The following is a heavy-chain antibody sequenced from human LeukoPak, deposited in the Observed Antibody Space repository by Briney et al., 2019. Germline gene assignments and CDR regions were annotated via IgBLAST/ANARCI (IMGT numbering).Heavy chain of an antibody. J-gene: IGHJ4*02. CDR1: GFTFSSYA. CDR3: ARGSGYYPYFDY. D-gene: IGHD3-3*01. CDR2: ISGSGGST. V-gene: IGHV3-23*01. Sequence: GGSLGLSCAASGFTFSSYAMSWVRQAPGKGLEWVSAISGSGGSTYYADSVKGRFTISRDNSKNTLYLQMNSLRAEDTAVYYCARGSGYYPYFDYWGQGTLVTVSS.